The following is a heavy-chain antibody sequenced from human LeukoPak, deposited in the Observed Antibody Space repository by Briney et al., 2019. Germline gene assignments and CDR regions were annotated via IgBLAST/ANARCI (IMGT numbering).Heavy chain of an antibody. Sequence: PGGSLRLSCAASGFTFSTYSMHWVRQAPGRGLEWVSSISSSGGDIYYADSVKGRFTISRDNAENSLYLQMNSLRAEDTAVYYCARPSSSGYFYFDYWGQGTLVTVSS. D-gene: IGHD3-22*01. CDR3: ARPSSSGYFYFDY. CDR1: GFTFSTYS. J-gene: IGHJ4*02. CDR2: ISSSGGDI. V-gene: IGHV3-21*01.